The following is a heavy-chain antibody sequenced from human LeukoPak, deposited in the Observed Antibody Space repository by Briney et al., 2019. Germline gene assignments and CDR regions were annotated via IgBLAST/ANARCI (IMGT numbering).Heavy chain of an antibody. J-gene: IGHJ4*02. D-gene: IGHD6-19*01. Sequence: PSETLSLTCAVYGGPFSGYYWNWIRPSPGKGLEWSGEINHSGSTNYNPSLKRRVTISVDTSKNQFSLKLSSVTAADTTVYCCARGFGSGWSTLFDYWGQGTLVTVSS. CDR2: INHSGST. CDR3: ARGFGSGWSTLFDY. CDR1: GGPFSGYY. V-gene: IGHV4-34*01.